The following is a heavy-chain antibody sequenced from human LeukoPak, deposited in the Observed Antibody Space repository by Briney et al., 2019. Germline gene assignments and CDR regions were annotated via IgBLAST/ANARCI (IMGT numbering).Heavy chain of an antibody. CDR2: IIPIFGTA. V-gene: IGHV1-69*05. D-gene: IGHD2-2*01. CDR3: ASPTPRVVAPAPPPTT. Sequence: GASVKVSCKASGGTFSSYAISWVRQAPGQGLEWMGGIIPIFGTANYAQKFQGRVTITTDESTSTAYMELSSLRSEDTAVYYCASPTPRVVAPAPPPTTWGQVPLVTVSS. J-gene: IGHJ5*02. CDR1: GGTFSSYA.